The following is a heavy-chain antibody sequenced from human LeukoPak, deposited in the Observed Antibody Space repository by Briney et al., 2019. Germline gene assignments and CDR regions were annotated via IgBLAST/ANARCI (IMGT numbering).Heavy chain of an antibody. Sequence: SETLSLTCTVSGGSISSYYWSWIRQPAGKGLEWIGRIYTSGSTNYNPSLKSRVTISVDTSKNQFSLKLSSVTAADTAVYYCARGRVDDYVWGSYRNTNWFDPWGQGTLVTVSS. V-gene: IGHV4-4*07. D-gene: IGHD3-16*02. CDR1: GGSISSYY. CDR2: IYTSGST. J-gene: IGHJ5*02. CDR3: ARGRVDDYVWGSYRNTNWFDP.